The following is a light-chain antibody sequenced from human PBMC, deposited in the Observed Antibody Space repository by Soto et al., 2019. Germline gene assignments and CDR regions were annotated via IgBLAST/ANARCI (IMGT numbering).Light chain of an antibody. V-gene: IGKV3-20*01. CDR2: GAS. CDR3: QQYGSSLLFT. CDR1: QSVSSSY. Sequence: EIVWTQSPGTLSLSPGERATLSCRASQSVSSSYLAWYQQKPGQAPRLLIYGASSRATGIPDRFSGSGSGTAITLTISRLEPEDFAVYYCQQYGSSLLFTFGPGTKVDIK. J-gene: IGKJ3*01.